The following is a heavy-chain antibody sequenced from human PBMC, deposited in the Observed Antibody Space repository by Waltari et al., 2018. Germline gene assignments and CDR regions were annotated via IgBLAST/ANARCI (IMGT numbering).Heavy chain of an antibody. D-gene: IGHD6-19*01. CDR3: ARARSGWVYYYGMDV. CDR2: IIPIFGTA. V-gene: IGHV1-69*13. CDR1: GGPFSSYA. J-gene: IGHJ6*02. Sequence: QVQLVQSGAEVKKPGSSVKVSCKASGGPFSSYAISWVRPAPGQGLEWMGGIIPIFGTANYAQKFQGRVTITADESTSTAYMELSSLRSEDTAVYYCARARSGWVYYYGMDVWGQGTTVTVSS.